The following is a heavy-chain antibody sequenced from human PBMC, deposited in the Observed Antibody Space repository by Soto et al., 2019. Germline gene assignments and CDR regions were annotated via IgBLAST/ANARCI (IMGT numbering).Heavy chain of an antibody. D-gene: IGHD2-8*01. CDR2: INAGNGNT. Sequence: ASVKVSCKASGYTFTSYAMHWVRQAPGQRLEWIGRINAGNGNTKYSQKFQGRDNITRDTSASTAYMELSSLRSEDMAVYFCARVGCTNGVCYIQIGAFDIWGQGTMVTVSS. V-gene: IGHV1-3*01. J-gene: IGHJ3*02. CDR3: ARVGCTNGVCYIQIGAFDI. CDR1: GYTFTSYA.